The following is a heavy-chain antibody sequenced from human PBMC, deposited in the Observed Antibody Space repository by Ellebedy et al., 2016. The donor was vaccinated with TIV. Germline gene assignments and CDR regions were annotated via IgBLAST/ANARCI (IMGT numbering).Heavy chain of an antibody. J-gene: IGHJ2*01. V-gene: IGHV3-11*01. CDR2: ISNSGSSI. CDR1: GFTFSDSW. D-gene: IGHD3-3*01. Sequence: GGSLRLXXAASGFTFSDSWKSRVRQAPGKGLEWISYISNSGSSIYYANSVKGRFSISRDSAKNSLYLHMNSLRAEDTAVYYCARFPSAWYFDLWGRGTLVTVSS. CDR3: ARFPSAWYFDL.